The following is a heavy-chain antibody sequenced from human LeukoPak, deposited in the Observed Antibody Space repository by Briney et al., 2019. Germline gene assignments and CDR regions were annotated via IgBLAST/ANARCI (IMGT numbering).Heavy chain of an antibody. Sequence: GASVKVSCKASGYTFTSYDINWVRQATGQGLEWMGWMNPNSGNTGYAQKFQGRVTMTRNTSISTAYMELSSLRSEDTAVYYCAGGHGGRQQRAKYYFDYWGQGTLVTVSS. D-gene: IGHD6-13*01. CDR2: MNPNSGNT. J-gene: IGHJ4*02. CDR1: GYTFTSYD. CDR3: AGGHGGRQQRAKYYFDY. V-gene: IGHV1-8*01.